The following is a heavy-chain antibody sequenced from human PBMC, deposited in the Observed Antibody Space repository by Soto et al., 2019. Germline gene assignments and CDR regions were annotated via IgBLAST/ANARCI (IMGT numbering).Heavy chain of an antibody. V-gene: IGHV4-4*07. CDR1: GASISGFY. D-gene: IGHD1-1*01. CDR2: SYATETT. CDR3: ARHETKTLRVWFDP. Sequence: SETLSLTCTVSGASISGFYWSWIRKSAGKGLEWVGRSYATETTNYDPSLKSRVMMSVDTSKKQSSLKLRSVTAADTAVYYCARHETKTLRVWFDPWGQGISVTVSS. J-gene: IGHJ5*02.